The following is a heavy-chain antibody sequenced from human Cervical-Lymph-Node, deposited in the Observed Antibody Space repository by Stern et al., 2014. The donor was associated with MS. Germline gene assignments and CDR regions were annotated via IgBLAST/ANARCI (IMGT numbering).Heavy chain of an antibody. CDR3: ARGGAVTTSDYYLDY. Sequence: VQLEESGGGVVQPGRSLRLSCAASGFTFSYHAMHWVRQAPGKGLEWVALISYDGSDKNDADSVKGRFTISRDNSRNTLYLQMNSLRVDDTAVYYCARGGAVTTSDYYLDYWGQGILVTVS. J-gene: IGHJ4*02. CDR1: GFTFSYHA. D-gene: IGHD4-17*01. CDR2: ISYDGSDK. V-gene: IGHV3-30*01.